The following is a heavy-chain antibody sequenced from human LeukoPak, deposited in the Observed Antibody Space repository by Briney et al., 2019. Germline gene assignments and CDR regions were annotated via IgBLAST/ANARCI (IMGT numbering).Heavy chain of an antibody. CDR2: MSGSGNIT. D-gene: IGHD6-13*01. J-gene: IGHJ4*02. Sequence: GGSLRLSCAASGFTSSSYAMSWVRQAPGKGLEWVSIMSGSGNITYYADSVKGRFTISRDNSKNTLYLQMNSLRAEDTAVYYCAKGPSISAVGYFDYWGQGTLVTVSS. CDR3: AKGPSISAVGYFDY. V-gene: IGHV3-23*01. CDR1: GFTSSSYA.